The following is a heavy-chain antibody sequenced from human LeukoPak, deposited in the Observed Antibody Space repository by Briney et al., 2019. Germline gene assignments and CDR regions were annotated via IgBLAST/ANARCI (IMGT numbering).Heavy chain of an antibody. Sequence: GGSLRLSCAASGFTFSSYSMNWVRQAPGKGLEWVSSISSSSSYIYYADSVKGRFTISRDNAKNSLYLQMNSLRAEDTAVYYCARVGAAAGTSSDYWGQGTLVTVSS. CDR3: ARVGAAAGTSSDY. CDR1: GFTFSSYS. J-gene: IGHJ4*02. CDR2: ISSSSSYI. V-gene: IGHV3-21*01. D-gene: IGHD6-13*01.